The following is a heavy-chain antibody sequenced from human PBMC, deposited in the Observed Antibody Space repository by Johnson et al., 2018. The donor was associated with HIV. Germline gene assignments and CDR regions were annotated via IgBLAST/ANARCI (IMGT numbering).Heavy chain of an antibody. J-gene: IGHJ3*02. CDR3: AKDGALAFET. Sequence: VQPVESGGGLLKPGGSLRLSCAASGFTFSSYAMNWVRQAPGKGLEWVAVISDDGRNKYYADSVKGRFTISRDNSKNTLYLQMNSLRAEDTAVYHCAKDGALAFETRGPGTLVTVSS. CDR2: ISDDGRNK. V-gene: IGHV3-30*04. D-gene: IGHD3-16*01. CDR1: GFTFSSYA.